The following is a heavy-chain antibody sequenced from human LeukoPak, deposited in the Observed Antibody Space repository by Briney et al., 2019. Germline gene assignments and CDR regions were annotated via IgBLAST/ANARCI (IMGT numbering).Heavy chain of an antibody. J-gene: IGHJ4*02. CDR2: IYYSGST. CDR3: ARDPPYYYDSSGYTAGY. CDR1: GGSISSYY. V-gene: IGHV4-59*12. Sequence: SETLSLTCTVSGGSISSYYWSWIRQPPGKGLEWIGYIYYSGSTNYNPSLKSRVTISVDTSKNQFSLKLSSVTAADTAVYYCARDPPYYYDSSGYTAGYWGQGTLVTVSS. D-gene: IGHD3-22*01.